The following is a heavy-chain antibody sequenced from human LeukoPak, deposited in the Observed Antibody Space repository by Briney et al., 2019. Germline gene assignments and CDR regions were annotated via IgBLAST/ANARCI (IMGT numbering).Heavy chain of an antibody. CDR1: GLIFYNYA. CDR2: ISGSGGST. D-gene: IGHD6-19*01. V-gene: IGHV3-23*01. Sequence: GGSLRLSCAASGLIFYNYAMSWVRQAPGKGLEWVSGISGSGGSTYYAESVKGRFTISRDDSTLYLQMNSLRAEDTAVYYCAKRGVQQWLVDWYFDYWGQGTLVTVSS. J-gene: IGHJ4*02. CDR3: AKRGVQQWLVDWYFDY.